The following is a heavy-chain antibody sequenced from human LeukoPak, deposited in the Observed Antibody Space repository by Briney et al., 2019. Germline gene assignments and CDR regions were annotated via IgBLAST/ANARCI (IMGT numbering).Heavy chain of an antibody. CDR2: IKSKTDGGTT. D-gene: IGHD4-17*01. J-gene: IGHJ6*03. Sequence: PGGSLRLSCAASGFTFSNAWMSWVRQAPGKGLEWVGRIKSKTDGGTTDYAAPVIGRFTISRDDSKNTLYLQMNSPKTEDTAVYYCTLRGGTTVTTPFNYYYYYMDVWGKGTTVTVSS. CDR3: TLRGGTTVTTPFNYYYYYMDV. V-gene: IGHV3-15*01. CDR1: GFTFSNAW.